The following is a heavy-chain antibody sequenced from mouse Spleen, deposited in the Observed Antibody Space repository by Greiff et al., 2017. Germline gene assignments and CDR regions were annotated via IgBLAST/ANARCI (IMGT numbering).Heavy chain of an antibody. CDR1: GFNIKNTY. V-gene: IGHV14-3*01. J-gene: IGHJ1*01. CDR2: IDPANGNT. Sequence: EVQRVESVAELVRPGASVKLSCTASGFNIKNTYMHWVKQRPEQGLEWIGRIDPANGNTKYAPKFQGKATITADTSSNTAYLQLSSLTSEDTAIYYCARGGQYGNSYWYFDVWGAGTTVTVSS. D-gene: IGHD2-10*02. CDR3: ARGGQYGNSYWYFDV.